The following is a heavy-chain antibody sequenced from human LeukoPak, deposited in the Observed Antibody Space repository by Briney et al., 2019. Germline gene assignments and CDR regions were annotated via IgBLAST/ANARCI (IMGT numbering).Heavy chain of an antibody. Sequence: GGSLRLSCAASGFTFSTYWMHWVRQAPGKGLEYVSAISSNGGSTYYANSVKGRFTISRDNSKNTLYLQMGSLRAEDMAVYYCARGSKGMIMDFDYWGQGTLVTVSS. D-gene: IGHD2-8*01. CDR2: ISSNGGST. V-gene: IGHV3-64*01. J-gene: IGHJ4*02. CDR3: ARGSKGMIMDFDY. CDR1: GFTFSTYW.